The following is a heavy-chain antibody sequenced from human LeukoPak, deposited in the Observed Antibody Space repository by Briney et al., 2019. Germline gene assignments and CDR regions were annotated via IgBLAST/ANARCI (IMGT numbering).Heavy chain of an antibody. D-gene: IGHD3-3*01. CDR2: IYYSGST. J-gene: IGHJ4*02. Sequence: SETLSLTCTVSGGSISSSSYYWGWIRQPPGKGLEWIGSIYYSGSTYYNPSLKSRATISVDTSKNQFSLKLSSVTAADTAVYYCARHVTIFGVVTRYYFDYWGQGTLVTVSS. CDR3: ARHVTIFGVVTRYYFDY. V-gene: IGHV4-39*01. CDR1: GGSISSSSYY.